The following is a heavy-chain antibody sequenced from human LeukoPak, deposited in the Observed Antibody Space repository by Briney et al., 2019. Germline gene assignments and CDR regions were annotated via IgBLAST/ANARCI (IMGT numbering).Heavy chain of an antibody. Sequence: PSETLSLTCAVYGGSFSGYYWSWIRRPPGKGREWIGEINHSGSTNYNPSLKSRVTISVDTSKTQFSLKPSSVTAADTAVYYCARGVDDYVWGSYRYTPAFDIWGQGTMVTVSS. CDR3: ARGVDDYVWGSYRYTPAFDI. V-gene: IGHV4-34*01. D-gene: IGHD3-16*02. J-gene: IGHJ3*02. CDR1: GGSFSGYY. CDR2: INHSGST.